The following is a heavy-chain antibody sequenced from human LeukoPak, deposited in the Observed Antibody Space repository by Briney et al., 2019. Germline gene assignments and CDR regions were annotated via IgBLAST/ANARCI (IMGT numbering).Heavy chain of an antibody. CDR1: GFTFDDYG. CDR2: INWNGGST. D-gene: IGHD3-10*01. J-gene: IGHJ4*02. V-gene: IGHV3-20*04. CDR3: VRVRGVMTGPYDY. Sequence: PGGSLRLSCAASGFTFDDYGMSWVRQAPGKGLEWVSGINWNGGSTGYADSVKGRFTISRDNSRDTVYLQMNSLTPEDTAVYYCVRVRGVMTGPYDYWGQGTLVTVSS.